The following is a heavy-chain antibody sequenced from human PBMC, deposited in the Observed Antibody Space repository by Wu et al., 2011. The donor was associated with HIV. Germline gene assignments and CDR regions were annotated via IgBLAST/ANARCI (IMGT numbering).Heavy chain of an antibody. J-gene: IGHJ4*02. CDR1: GYTFTTYS. V-gene: IGHV1-2*02. CDR3: ARESSTSFNY. D-gene: IGHD2-2*01. Sequence: QLIQSGGEVKKPGASAKVSCKASGYTFTTYSISWVREAPGQGLEWMGWINPNSGGTNYAQNFQGRVTMTREKSISTAYMELSSLRSDDTAVYYCARESSTSFNYWGQGTLVTVSS. CDR2: INPNSGGT.